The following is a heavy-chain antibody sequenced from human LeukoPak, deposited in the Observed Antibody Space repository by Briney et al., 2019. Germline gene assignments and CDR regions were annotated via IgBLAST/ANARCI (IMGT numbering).Heavy chain of an antibody. CDR2: ISYDGSNK. D-gene: IGHD6-19*01. CDR3: AKDEDLIAVAGGGVLDY. V-gene: IGHV3-30*18. Sequence: PGGSLRLSCAASGFTFSSYGMHWVRQAPGKGLEWVAVISYDGSNKYYADSVKGRFTISRDNSKNTLYLQMNSLRAEDTAVYYCAKDEDLIAVAGGGVLDYWGQGTLVTVSS. J-gene: IGHJ4*02. CDR1: GFTFSSYG.